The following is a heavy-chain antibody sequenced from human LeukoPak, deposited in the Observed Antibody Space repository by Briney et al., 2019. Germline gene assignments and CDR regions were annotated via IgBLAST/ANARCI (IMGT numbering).Heavy chain of an antibody. Sequence: SLQIHSQGSGYSSTSYWIGCVRQLPANGLVWMGSIFPGDSDTRYSPSFQGQVTIPADKSIRTAYLQWSGLTAVDAAMYYCGRRSGWYLGDAFDIWGQGTMVTVSS. CDR3: GRRSGWYLGDAFDI. CDR2: IFPGDSDT. V-gene: IGHV5-51*01. D-gene: IGHD6-19*01. J-gene: IGHJ3*02. CDR1: GYSSTSYW.